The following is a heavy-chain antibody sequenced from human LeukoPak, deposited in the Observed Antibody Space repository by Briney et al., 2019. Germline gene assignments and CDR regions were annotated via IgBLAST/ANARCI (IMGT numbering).Heavy chain of an antibody. CDR3: ATQPKADILAGYYDY. V-gene: IGHV4-39*01. CDR1: GGSISSSSYY. Sequence: PSETLSLTCTVSGGSISSSSYYWGWIRQPPGKGLEWIGSIYYSGSTYYNPSLKSRVTISVDTSKNQFSLKLSSVTAADTAVYYCATQPKADILAGYYDYWGQGTLVTVSS. D-gene: IGHD3-9*01. J-gene: IGHJ4*02. CDR2: IYYSGST.